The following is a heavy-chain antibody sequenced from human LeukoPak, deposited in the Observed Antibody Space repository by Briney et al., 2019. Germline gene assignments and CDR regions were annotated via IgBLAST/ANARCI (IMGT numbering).Heavy chain of an antibody. CDR1: GGSISSTYYY. D-gene: IGHD3-10*01. Sequence: SETLSLTCTVSGGSISSTYYYWGWIRQPPGKGLEWIGTIYYSGSTYYNPSLKSRVTISVDTSKNHFSLKLSSVTAADTAVYYCARGHYFASGNYYRGWFDPWGQGSLVTVSA. V-gene: IGHV4-39*02. J-gene: IGHJ5*02. CDR3: ARGHYFASGNYYRGWFDP. CDR2: IYYSGST.